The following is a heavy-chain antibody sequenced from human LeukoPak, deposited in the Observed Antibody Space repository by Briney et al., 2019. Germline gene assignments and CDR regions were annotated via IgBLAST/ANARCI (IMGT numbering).Heavy chain of an antibody. CDR2: IYYSGST. CDR1: SGSISSYY. Sequence: SETLSLTCTVSSGSISSYYWSWIRQPPGKGLEWIGYIYYSGSTYYNPSLKSRVTISVDTSKDQFSLKLSSVTAADTAVYYCASLRDSGSYWFDYWGQGTLVTVSS. CDR3: ASLRDSGSYWFDY. J-gene: IGHJ4*02. V-gene: IGHV4-59*06. D-gene: IGHD1-26*01.